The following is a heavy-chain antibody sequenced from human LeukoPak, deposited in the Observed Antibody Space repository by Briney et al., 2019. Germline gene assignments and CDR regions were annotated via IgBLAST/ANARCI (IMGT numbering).Heavy chain of an antibody. CDR3: ARDTTQGAVAASGY. D-gene: IGHD6-19*01. Sequence: ASVQVSCKASGYTFTGYYMHWVRQAPGQGLEWMGWINPNSGGTNYAQKFQGRVTMTRDTSISTAYMELSRLRSDDTAVYYCARDTTQGAVAASGYWGQGTLVTVSS. V-gene: IGHV1-2*02. J-gene: IGHJ4*02. CDR1: GYTFTGYY. CDR2: INPNSGGT.